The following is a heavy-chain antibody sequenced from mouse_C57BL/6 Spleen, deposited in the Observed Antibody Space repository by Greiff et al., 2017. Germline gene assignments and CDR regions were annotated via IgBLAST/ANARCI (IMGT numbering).Heavy chain of an antibody. CDR3: ARPLLRSYWYFDV. V-gene: IGHV5-17*01. Sequence: EVHLVESGGGLVKPGGSLKLSCAASGFTFSDYGMHWVRQAPEKGLEWVAYISSGSSTIYYADTVKGRFTISRDNAKNTLFLQMTSLRSEDTAMYYCARPLLRSYWYFDVWGTGTTVTVSS. J-gene: IGHJ1*03. D-gene: IGHD1-1*01. CDR1: GFTFSDYG. CDR2: ISSGSSTI.